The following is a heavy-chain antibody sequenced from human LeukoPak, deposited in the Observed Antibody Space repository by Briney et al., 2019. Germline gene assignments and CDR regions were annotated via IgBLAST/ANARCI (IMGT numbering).Heavy chain of an antibody. CDR1: GYTFTSQW. V-gene: IGHV5-51*01. D-gene: IGHD6-19*01. CDR2: IFPGDSDT. CDR3: ARLERQWLAF. Sequence: GESLQISSKASGYTFTSQWIAWVRQMPGKGLEWMGIIFPGDSDTRYSPSFQGQVTISADKSISTAYLQWSSLKPSDTAIYYCARLERQWLAFWGQGTLVTVSS. J-gene: IGHJ4*02.